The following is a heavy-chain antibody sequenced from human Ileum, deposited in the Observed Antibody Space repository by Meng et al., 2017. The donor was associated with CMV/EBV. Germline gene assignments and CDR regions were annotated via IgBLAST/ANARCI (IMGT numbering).Heavy chain of an antibody. CDR3: ARGQRITLVRGGRFDP. Sequence: YDGSFSDYFWAWNRQPPGKGLEWIGEINHSGRTNYNPSLKSRVTISVDTSKNQFSLKLSSVTAADTAVYYCARGQRITLVRGGRFDPWGQGTLVTVSS. CDR1: DGSFSDYF. D-gene: IGHD3-10*01. CDR2: INHSGRT. V-gene: IGHV4-34*01. J-gene: IGHJ5*02.